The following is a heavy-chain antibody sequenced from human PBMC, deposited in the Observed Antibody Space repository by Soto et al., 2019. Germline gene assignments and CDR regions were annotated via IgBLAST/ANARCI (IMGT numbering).Heavy chain of an antibody. CDR2: LYYSGST. D-gene: IGHD3-16*01. J-gene: IGHJ1*01. V-gene: IGHV4-59*08. Sequence: QVQLQESGPGLVKPSETLSLTCTVSGGSISSYYWSWIRQPTGKGLEWIGYLYYSGSTNYNPPFKSRVTSPVPTSKTECSLELSSATGGDTAVFYCAIRRGDALGLWGQGTLVSVSS. CDR3: AIRRGDALGL. CDR1: GGSISSYY.